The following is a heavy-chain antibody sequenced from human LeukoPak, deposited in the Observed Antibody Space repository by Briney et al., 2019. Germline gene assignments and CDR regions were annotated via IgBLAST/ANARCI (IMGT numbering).Heavy chain of an antibody. CDR3: AKDRIPFPIRSGSYFDY. D-gene: IGHD3-3*01. CDR1: GFTFSSYS. CDR2: ISSSSSSTI. J-gene: IGHJ4*02. V-gene: IGHV3-48*01. Sequence: SGGSLRLSCAASGFTFSSYSMNWVRQAPGKGLEWVSYISSSSSSTIYYADSVKGRFTISRDNAKNSLYLQMNSLRAEDTAVYYCAKDRIPFPIRSGSYFDYWGQGTLVTVSS.